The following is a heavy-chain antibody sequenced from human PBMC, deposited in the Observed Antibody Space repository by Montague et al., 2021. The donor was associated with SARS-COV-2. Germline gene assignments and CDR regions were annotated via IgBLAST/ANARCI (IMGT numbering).Heavy chain of an antibody. D-gene: IGHD3-22*01. CDR1: GGSITDDD. J-gene: IGHJ6*02. Sequence: SETLSLTRTVSGGSITDDDWSWIRQPPGEGLEWIVNIFKNGKTDYNPSLRSRVITSVDTSKSQFSLKVTSVTAADTAVYYCARYYERSLDVWGQGTTVTVSS. V-gene: IGHV4-59*08. CDR3: ARYYERSLDV. CDR2: IFKNGKT.